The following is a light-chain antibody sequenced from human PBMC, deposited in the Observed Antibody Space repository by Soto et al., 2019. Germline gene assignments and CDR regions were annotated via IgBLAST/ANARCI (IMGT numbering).Light chain of an antibody. CDR3: QQYFNWRT. J-gene: IGKJ1*01. CDR2: SAS. Sequence: AIQMTQSPSSLSASAGDRVTITCRASHDIGTYLVWYQQKPGKAPNLLIYSASTLHSGGPSRFSGSGAGTVFTLTISSLQSEDSATYYCQQYFNWRTFGQGTKVEVK. V-gene: IGKV1-8*01. CDR1: HDIGTY.